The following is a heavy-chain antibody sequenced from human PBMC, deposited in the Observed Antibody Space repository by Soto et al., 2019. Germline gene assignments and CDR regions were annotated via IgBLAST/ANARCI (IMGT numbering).Heavy chain of an antibody. V-gene: IGHV3-23*01. Sequence: SLRLSCAASGFTFSSYAMSWVRQAPGKGLEWVSAISGLDGSTYYADAVKGRFTISRDNSKNTLYLQMNSLRAEDTAVYYCARDAIGDATTWFDPWGQGTLVTVSS. CDR2: ISGLDGST. CDR3: ARDAIGDATTWFDP. CDR1: GFTFSSYA. J-gene: IGHJ5*02.